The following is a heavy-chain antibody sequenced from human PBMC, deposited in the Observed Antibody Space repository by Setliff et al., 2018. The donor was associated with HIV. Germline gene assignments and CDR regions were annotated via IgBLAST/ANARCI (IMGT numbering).Heavy chain of an antibody. J-gene: IGHJ3*02. CDR2: ISTSGIT. V-gene: IGHV4-61*02. CDR1: GDSINSGFYY. Sequence: SETLSLTCTVSGDSINSGFYYWSWIRQPAGRGLEWIGRISTSGITNYNPSLKSRVTISVDTSKNQFSLRVRSVTAADTAVYYCARLGMTAVGIGDVFDIWGQGTMVTVSS. CDR3: ARLGMTAVGIGDVFDI. D-gene: IGHD4-17*01.